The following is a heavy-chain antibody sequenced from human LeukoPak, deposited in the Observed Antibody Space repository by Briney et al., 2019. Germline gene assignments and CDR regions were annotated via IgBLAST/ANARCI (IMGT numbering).Heavy chain of an antibody. CDR3: ARLGREGDAHSQFDY. Sequence: GESLKISCKGSGYSLTSYWIGWVRQMPGKGLEWMGIIYPGDSDTRYSPSFQGQVTISADKSISTAYLQWSSLKASDTAMYYCARLGREGDAHSQFDYWGQGTLVTVSS. V-gene: IGHV5-51*01. CDR2: IYPGDSDT. J-gene: IGHJ4*02. D-gene: IGHD3-10*01. CDR1: GYSLTSYW.